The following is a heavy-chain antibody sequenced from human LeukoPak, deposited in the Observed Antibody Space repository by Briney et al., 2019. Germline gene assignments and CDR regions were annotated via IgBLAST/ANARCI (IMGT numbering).Heavy chain of an antibody. CDR1: GFTFSIYA. Sequence: GGSLRLSCAASGFTFSIYAMHWVRQAPGKGLEWVAVISYDGSNKYYADSVKGRFTISRDNSKNTLYLQMNSLRAEDTAVYYCASPGVRRVMVYATRYWGQGTLVTVSS. J-gene: IGHJ4*02. CDR2: ISYDGSNK. CDR3: ASPGVRRVMVYATRY. D-gene: IGHD2-8*01. V-gene: IGHV3-30-3*01.